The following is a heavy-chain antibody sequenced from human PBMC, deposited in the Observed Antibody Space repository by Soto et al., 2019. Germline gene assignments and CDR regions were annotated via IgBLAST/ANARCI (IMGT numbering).Heavy chain of an antibody. J-gene: IGHJ6*02. CDR1: GYSFTSYW. CDR3: ARLFFSIYDMDV. CDR2: IDPSDSYT. V-gene: IGHV5-10-1*01. D-gene: IGHD3-10*01. Sequence: PGESLKISCKGSGYSFTSYWISWVRQMPGKGLEWMGRIDPSDSYTNYGPSFQGHVTISADKSISTAYLQWSSLKAPDTAMYYCARLFFSIYDMDVWGQGITVTVSS.